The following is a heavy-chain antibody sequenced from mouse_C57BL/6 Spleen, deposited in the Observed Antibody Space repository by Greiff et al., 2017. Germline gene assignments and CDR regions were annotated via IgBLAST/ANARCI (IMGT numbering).Heavy chain of an antibody. D-gene: IGHD3-2*02. CDR2: IHPNSGST. CDR1: GYTFTSYW. Sequence: VQLQQPGAELVKPGASVKLSCKASGYTFTSYWMHWVKQRPGQGLEWIGMIHPNSGSTKYNEKFKSKATLTVDKSSSTAYMQLSSLTSEDSAVYYCARARDSSGYAMDYWGQGTSVTVSS. CDR3: ARARDSSGYAMDY. V-gene: IGHV1-64*01. J-gene: IGHJ4*01.